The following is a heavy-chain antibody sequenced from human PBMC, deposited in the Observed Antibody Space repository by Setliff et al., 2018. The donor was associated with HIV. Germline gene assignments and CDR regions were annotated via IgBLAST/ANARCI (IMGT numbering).Heavy chain of an antibody. CDR1: GFTFSIYE. CDR3: AQDYTATFWEYNWFDP. V-gene: IGHV3-48*03. CDR2: MTASGTNT. Sequence: QPGGSLRLSCAASGFTFSIYEMNWVRQAPGKGLEWVSYMTASGTNTYYADSVKGRFTISRDNVKNILYLQMNNLRAEDTALYFCAQDYTATFWEYNWFDPWGQGTLVTVSS. J-gene: IGHJ5*02. D-gene: IGHD2-15*01.